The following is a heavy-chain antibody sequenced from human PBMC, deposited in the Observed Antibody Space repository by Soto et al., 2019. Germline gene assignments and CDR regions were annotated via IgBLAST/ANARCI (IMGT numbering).Heavy chain of an antibody. V-gene: IGHV4-61*01. CDR3: ARGSGTNDAFDI. D-gene: IGHD2-15*01. Sequence: QVQLQESGPGLVKPSETLSLTCTVSGGSVSSGSYYWSWIRQPPGKGLEWIGYIYYSGSTNYNPSLESRVTKSGDPSTNQCSLKLSSVTAADTAVYYCARGSGTNDAFDIWGQGTMGTVSS. CDR1: GGSVSSGSYY. J-gene: IGHJ3*02. CDR2: IYYSGST.